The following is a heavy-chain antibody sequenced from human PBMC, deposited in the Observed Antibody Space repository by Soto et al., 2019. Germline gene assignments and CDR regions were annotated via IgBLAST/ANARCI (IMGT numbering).Heavy chain of an antibody. CDR1: GFSFSTYG. Sequence: EVQLLESGGGLVQPGGSLRLSCAVSGFSFSTYGVTWVRQAPGKGLEWVSGVSGGSGGTHYAGSVKGRFTIPGDNPKKTVYLHMNSLRVEDTAVYYCANWNGYGDYWGQGTLVTVSS. CDR2: VSGGSGGT. J-gene: IGHJ4*02. D-gene: IGHD1-1*01. V-gene: IGHV3-23*01. CDR3: ANWNGYGDY.